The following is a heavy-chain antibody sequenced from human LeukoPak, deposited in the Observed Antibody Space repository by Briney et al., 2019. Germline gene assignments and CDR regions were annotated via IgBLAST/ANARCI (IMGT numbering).Heavy chain of an antibody. CDR1: SGSISSSNW. Sequence: SEALSLTCDVSSGSISSSNWWTWVRQPPGEGLEWIGEIQHTGTTDYSPSLKSRVTMSLDKSKNQFSLKLTSLTAADTAVYYCARGRGPLGFWGQGILVTVSS. CDR2: IQHTGTT. V-gene: IGHV4-4*02. J-gene: IGHJ4*02. CDR3: ARGRGPLGF. D-gene: IGHD3-16*01.